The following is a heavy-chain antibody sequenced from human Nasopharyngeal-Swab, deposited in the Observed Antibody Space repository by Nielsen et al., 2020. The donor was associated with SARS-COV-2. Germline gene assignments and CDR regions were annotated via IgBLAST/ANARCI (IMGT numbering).Heavy chain of an antibody. CDR3: ARGQYCSSTSCYARGYYYYYGMDV. D-gene: IGHD2-2*01. J-gene: IGHJ6*02. CDR2: ISSSSSYI. Sequence: GESLQISCAASGFTFSSYSMNWVRQAPGKGLEWVSSISSSSSYIYYADSVKGRFTISRDNAKNSLYLQMNSLRAEDTAVYYCARGQYCSSTSCYARGYYYYYGMDVWGQGTTVTVSS. CDR1: GFTFSSYS. V-gene: IGHV3-21*01.